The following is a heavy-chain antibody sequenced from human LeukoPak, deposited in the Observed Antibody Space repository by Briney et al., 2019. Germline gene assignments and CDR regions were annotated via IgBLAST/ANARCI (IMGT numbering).Heavy chain of an antibody. V-gene: IGHV3-21*01. Sequence: GGSLRLSCAASGFTFSSYSMNWVRQAPGKGLEWVSSISSSSSYIYYADSVKGRFTISRDNAKNSLYLQMNSLRAEDTAVYYCARDGYSYGYRAFDVWGQGTMVTVSS. CDR1: GFTFSSYS. CDR3: ARDGYSYGYRAFDV. J-gene: IGHJ3*01. CDR2: ISSSSSYI. D-gene: IGHD5-18*01.